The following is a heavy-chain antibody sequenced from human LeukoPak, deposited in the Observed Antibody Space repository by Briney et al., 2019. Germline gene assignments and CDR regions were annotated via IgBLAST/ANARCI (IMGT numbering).Heavy chain of an antibody. CDR2: IRNKANNYNT. Sequence: GGSLRLSCAASGFTFSDPDMDWVRQAPGKGLEWVGRIRNKANNYNTEYAASVRGRFTISRDDSKNSVYLQMNSLRNEDTAVYYCTRLVGANFWGQGTLVTVSS. CDR1: GFTFSDPD. J-gene: IGHJ4*02. D-gene: IGHD1-26*01. CDR3: TRLVGANF. V-gene: IGHV3-72*01.